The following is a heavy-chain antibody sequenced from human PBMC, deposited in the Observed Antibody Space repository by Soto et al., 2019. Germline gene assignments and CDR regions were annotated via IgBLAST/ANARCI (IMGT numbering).Heavy chain of an antibody. J-gene: IGHJ5*02. CDR1: GYTFTSYG. D-gene: IGHD2-2*01. CDR2: IRAYNGNT. V-gene: IGHV1-18*01. Sequence: ASVKVSCKASGYTFTSYGISWVRQAPGQGLEWMGWIRAYNGNTNYAQKLQGRVTMTTDTSTSTAYMELRSLRSDDTAVYYCARDHDIVVVPAAPFSPWGQGTLVTVSS. CDR3: ARDHDIVVVPAAPFSP.